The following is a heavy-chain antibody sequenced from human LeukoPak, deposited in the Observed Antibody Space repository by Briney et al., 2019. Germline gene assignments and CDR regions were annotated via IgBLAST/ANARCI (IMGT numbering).Heavy chain of an antibody. D-gene: IGHD5-12*01. CDR1: GFTFSSYA. J-gene: IGHJ5*02. V-gene: IGHV3-30*04. CDR3: ARASGYDGNWFDP. CDR2: ISYDGSNK. Sequence: GGSLRLSCAASGFTFSSYAMHWVRQAPGKGLEWVAVISYDGSNKYYADSVKGRFTISRDNSKNTLYLQMNSLRAEDTAVYYCARASGYDGNWFDPWGRGTLVTVSS.